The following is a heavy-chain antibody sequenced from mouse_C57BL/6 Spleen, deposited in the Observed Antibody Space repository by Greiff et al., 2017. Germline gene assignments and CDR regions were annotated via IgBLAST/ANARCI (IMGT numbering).Heavy chain of an antibody. CDR1: GYSITSGYY. D-gene: IGHD2-5*01. CDR3: ARDEDYSNYGYRFAY. J-gene: IGHJ3*01. Sequence: VQLKESGPGLVKPSQSLSLTCSVTGYSITSGYYWNWIRQFPGNKLEWMGYISYDGSNNYNPSLKNRISITRDTSKNQFFLKLNSVTTEDTATYYGARDEDYSNYGYRFAYWGQGTLVTVSA. V-gene: IGHV3-6*01. CDR2: ISYDGSN.